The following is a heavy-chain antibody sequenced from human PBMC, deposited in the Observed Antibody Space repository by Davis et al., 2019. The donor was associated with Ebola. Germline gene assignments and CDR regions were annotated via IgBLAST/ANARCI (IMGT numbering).Heavy chain of an antibody. J-gene: IGHJ4*02. Sequence: ASVTVSCKASGYTFTSYGISWVRQAPGQGLEWMGWISAYNGNTNYAQKLQGRVTMTTDTSTSTAYMELRSLRSDDTAVYYCARDNSVFTPGINWGQGTLVTVSS. CDR2: ISAYNGNT. D-gene: IGHD3-16*01. CDR3: ARDNSVFTPGIN. V-gene: IGHV1-18*01. CDR1: GYTFTSYG.